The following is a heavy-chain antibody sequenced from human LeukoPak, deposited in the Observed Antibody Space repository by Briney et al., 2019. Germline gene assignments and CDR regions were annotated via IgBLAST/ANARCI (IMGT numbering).Heavy chain of an antibody. Sequence: PSETLSLTCTVSGGSISSYYWSWIRQPPGKGLEWIGYIYYSGSTNYNPSLKSRVTISVDTSKNQFSLKLSSVTAADTAVYYCARDRTGNYYDSSGYFGYYYYGMDVWGQGTTVTVSS. D-gene: IGHD3-22*01. V-gene: IGHV4-59*01. J-gene: IGHJ6*02. CDR3: ARDRTGNYYDSSGYFGYYYYGMDV. CDR2: IYYSGST. CDR1: GGSISSYY.